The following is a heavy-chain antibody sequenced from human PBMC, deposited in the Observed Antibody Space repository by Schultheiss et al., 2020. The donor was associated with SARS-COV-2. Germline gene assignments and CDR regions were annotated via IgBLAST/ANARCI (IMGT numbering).Heavy chain of an antibody. CDR3: AKVGSEGDAFDI. V-gene: IGHV3-30*18. D-gene: IGHD1-14*01. CDR2: ISYDGSNK. CDR1: GFTFSDYY. J-gene: IGHJ3*02. Sequence: GGSLRLSCAASGFTFSDYYMSWVRQAPGKGLEWVAVISYDGSNKYYADSVKGRFTISRDNSKNTLYLQMNSLRAEDTAVYYCAKVGSEGDAFDIWGQGTMVTVSS.